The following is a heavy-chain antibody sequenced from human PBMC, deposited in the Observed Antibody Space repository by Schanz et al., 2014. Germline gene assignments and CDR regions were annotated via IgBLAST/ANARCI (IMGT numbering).Heavy chain of an antibody. V-gene: IGHV3-23*01. Sequence: EVQLLESGGGFVQPGGSLRLSCVASGVTFSSYAMSWVRQASGKGLEWVSAISGSGASTYYADSVKGRFTISRDNSKNTLYLQMNSLRAEDAAVYYCAKDQGSYGSGSYSYFGYWGQGTLVTVSS. J-gene: IGHJ4*02. CDR3: AKDQGSYGSGSYSYFGY. D-gene: IGHD3-10*01. CDR2: ISGSGAST. CDR1: GVTFSSYA.